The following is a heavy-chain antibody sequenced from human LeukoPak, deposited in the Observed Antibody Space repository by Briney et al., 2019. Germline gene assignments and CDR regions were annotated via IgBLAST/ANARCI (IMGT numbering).Heavy chain of an antibody. J-gene: IGHJ3*01. CDR2: IRVGGGAS. D-gene: IGHD3-16*01. Sequence: SGGSLRLSCAASGFTVSGNYMSWVRQAPGKGLEWVSTIRVGGGASNYADSVKGRFTISRDDSESTLYLLMNSLRVEDTATYYCAKDPNGDYVGAFDFWGQGTLVTVSS. CDR1: GFTVSGNY. CDR3: AKDPNGDYVGAFDF. V-gene: IGHV3-23*01.